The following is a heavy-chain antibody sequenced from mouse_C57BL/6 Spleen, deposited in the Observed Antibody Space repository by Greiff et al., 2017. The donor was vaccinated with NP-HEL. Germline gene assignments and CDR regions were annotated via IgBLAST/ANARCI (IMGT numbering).Heavy chain of an antibody. CDR3: AYGYDVDWFAY. D-gene: IGHD2-2*01. J-gene: IGHJ3*01. Sequence: QVQLQQSGAELAKPGASVKLSCKASGYTFTSYWMHWVKQRPGQGLEWIGYINPSSGYTKYNQKFKDKATLTADKSSSTAYMQLSSLTYEDAAVYYCAYGYDVDWFAYWGQGTLVTVSA. V-gene: IGHV1-7*01. CDR1: GYTFTSYW. CDR2: INPSSGYT.